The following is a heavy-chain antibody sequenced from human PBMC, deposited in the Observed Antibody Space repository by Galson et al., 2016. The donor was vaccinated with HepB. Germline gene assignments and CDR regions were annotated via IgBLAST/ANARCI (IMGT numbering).Heavy chain of an antibody. V-gene: IGHV1-18*04. D-gene: IGHD6-19*01. Sequence: SVKVSCKASGYTFTSYGISWVRQVPGQGLEWMGWISAYNVNTNYAQKLQGRVTMTTDTSTSTAYMELRSLTSDDTAGYYCARRAVAGTENWFDPWGQGTLVTASS. CDR2: ISAYNVNT. CDR3: ARRAVAGTENWFDP. CDR1: GYTFTSYG. J-gene: IGHJ5*02.